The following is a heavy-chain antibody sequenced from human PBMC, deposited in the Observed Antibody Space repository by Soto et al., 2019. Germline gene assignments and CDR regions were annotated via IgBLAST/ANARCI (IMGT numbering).Heavy chain of an antibody. J-gene: IGHJ4*02. D-gene: IGHD2-15*01. CDR2: MNPNSGNT. CDR3: ARNLKRVVAATRTLDADY. CDR1: GYTFTSYD. V-gene: IGHV1-8*01. Sequence: QVQLVQSGAEVKKPGASVKVSCKASGYTFTSYDINWVRQATGQGLEWMGGMNPNSGNTGYAQKFQGRVTMTRNTSISTAYMELSSLRSEDTAVYYCARNLKRVVAATRTLDADYWGQGTLVTVSS.